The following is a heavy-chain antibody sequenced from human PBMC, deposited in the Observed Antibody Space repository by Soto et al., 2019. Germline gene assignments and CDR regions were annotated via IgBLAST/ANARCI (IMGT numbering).Heavy chain of an antibody. V-gene: IGHV4-59*11. CDR3: ARYFDLWSDNLASYGMDV. J-gene: IGHJ6*02. CDR2: VYSGGWT. CDR1: GGSFSNHT. D-gene: IGHD3-3*01. Sequence: QVRLQESGPGLVKPSETLSLTCTVSGGSFSNHTWSWIRQPPGKGLEWVGYVYSGGWTNYNPSLKSRLTMSKDASRNQISMRLTSVTAADTAVYFCARYFDLWSDNLASYGMDVWGQGITVTVSS.